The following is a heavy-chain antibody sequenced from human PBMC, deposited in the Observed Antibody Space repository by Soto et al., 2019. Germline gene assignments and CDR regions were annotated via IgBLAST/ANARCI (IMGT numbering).Heavy chain of an antibody. D-gene: IGHD2-8*01. J-gene: IGHJ5*02. CDR1: GYTFTGYD. CDR3: ARGLTMVYATPDWFDP. V-gene: IGHV1-8*01. CDR2: MNPNSGNT. Sequence: ASVKVSCKASGYTFTGYDINWVRQATGQGLEWMGWMNPNSGNTGYAQKFQGRVTMTRNTSISTAYMELSSLRSEDTAVYYCARGLTMVYATPDWFDPWGQGTLVTV.